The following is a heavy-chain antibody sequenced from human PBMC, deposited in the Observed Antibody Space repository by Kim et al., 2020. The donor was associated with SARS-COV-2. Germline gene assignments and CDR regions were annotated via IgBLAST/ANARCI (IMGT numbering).Heavy chain of an antibody. Sequence: GSVMGRFTIYRDNSNNTLYLQMNNLRVDDTAAYYCAKGSGGGCYSTSDYWGQGTLVTVSS. J-gene: IGHJ4*02. CDR3: AKGSGGGCYSTSDY. V-gene: IGHV3-23*01. D-gene: IGHD2-15*01.